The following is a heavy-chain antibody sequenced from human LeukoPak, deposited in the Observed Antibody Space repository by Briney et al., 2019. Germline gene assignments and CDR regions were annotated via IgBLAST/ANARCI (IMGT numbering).Heavy chain of an antibody. Sequence: SETLSLTCAVYGGSFSGYYWSWIRQPPGKGLEWIGEINHSGSTNYSPSLKSRVTISVDTSKNQFSLKLSSVTAADTAVYYCARAVLRYFDWLPRNRYYFDYWGQGTLVTVSS. CDR1: GGSFSGYY. V-gene: IGHV4-34*01. CDR3: ARAVLRYFDWLPRNRYYFDY. D-gene: IGHD3-9*01. CDR2: INHSGST. J-gene: IGHJ4*02.